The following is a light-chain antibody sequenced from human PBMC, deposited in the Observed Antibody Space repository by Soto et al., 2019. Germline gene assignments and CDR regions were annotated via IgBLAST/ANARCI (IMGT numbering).Light chain of an antibody. J-gene: IGKJ2*01. V-gene: IGKV1-39*01. CDR2: AAY. CDR1: QSISSY. CDR3: QQSYSTSYN. Sequence: DIQMTQSPSSLSASVGDRVTITCRASQSISSYLNWYQQKPGKAPKLLIYAAYSLQSEIPSRFSGSGSGTDFTLTISSLQTEDFATYFFQQSYSTSYNFGQGTKLEIK.